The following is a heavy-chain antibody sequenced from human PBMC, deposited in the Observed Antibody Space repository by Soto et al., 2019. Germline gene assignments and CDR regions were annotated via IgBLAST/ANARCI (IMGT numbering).Heavy chain of an antibody. Sequence: SETLSLTCAVYGGSFSGYYWSWIRQPPGKGLEWIGEINHSGSTNYNPSLKSRVTISVDTSKNQFSLKLSSVTAADTAVYYCARGWIDYDFWSGYHPWTLYGMDVWGQGTTVTVSS. V-gene: IGHV4-34*01. D-gene: IGHD3-3*01. CDR2: INHSGST. CDR3: ARGWIDYDFWSGYHPWTLYGMDV. CDR1: GGSFSGYY. J-gene: IGHJ6*02.